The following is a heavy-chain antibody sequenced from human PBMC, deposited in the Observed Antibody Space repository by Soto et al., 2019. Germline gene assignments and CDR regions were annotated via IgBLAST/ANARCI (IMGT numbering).Heavy chain of an antibody. CDR3: ARHNYGSGSTYFDY. V-gene: IGHV4-59*08. CDR1: GGSISSYY. J-gene: IGHJ4*02. CDR2: IYYSGST. Sequence: SETLSLTCTVSGGSISSYYWSWIRQPPGKGLEWIGYIYYSGSTNYNPSLKSRVTISVDTSKNQFSLKLNSMTAADTAVYYCARHNYGSGSTYFDYWGQGIMVTVSS. D-gene: IGHD3-10*01.